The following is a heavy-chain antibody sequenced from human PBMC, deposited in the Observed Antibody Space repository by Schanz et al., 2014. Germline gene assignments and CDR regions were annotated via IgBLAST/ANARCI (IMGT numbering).Heavy chain of an antibody. CDR1: GYTFNNYT. J-gene: IGHJ4*02. CDR3: ARSGSSNWYFFDY. CDR2: INAGTGNT. Sequence: QVQLVQSGAEVKKPGTSVKVSCKASGYTFNNYTYVMIWVRQAPGQGLEWMGWINAGTGNTEYSQKFQGRVTITRDTLASTAYMEVSSLRSEDTAVYYCARSGSSNWYFFDYWGQGTLVTVSS. D-gene: IGHD6-13*01. V-gene: IGHV1-3*01.